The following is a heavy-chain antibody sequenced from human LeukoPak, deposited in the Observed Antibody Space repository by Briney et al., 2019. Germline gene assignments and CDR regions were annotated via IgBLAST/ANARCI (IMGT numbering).Heavy chain of an antibody. V-gene: IGHV3-7*01. CDR2: IKQDGSEK. J-gene: IGHJ3*02. Sequence: GGSLRLSCEASGFTFSSHCMSWVRQAPGKGLEWVANIKQDGSEKYYVDSVKGRFTISRDNAKNSLYLQMSILRAADTAVYYCARVRIAVAVSALYIRGQGTMVTVSS. CDR3: ARVRIAVAVSALYI. D-gene: IGHD6-19*01. CDR1: GFTFSSHC.